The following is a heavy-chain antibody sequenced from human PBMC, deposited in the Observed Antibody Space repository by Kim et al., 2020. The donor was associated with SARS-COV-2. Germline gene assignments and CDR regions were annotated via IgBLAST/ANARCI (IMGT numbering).Heavy chain of an antibody. CDR2: IYYSGST. Sequence: SETLSLTCTVSGGSISSYYWSWIRQPPGKGLEWIGYIYYSGSTNYNPSLKSRVTISVDTSKNQFSLKLSSVTAADTAVYYCARLPTVTTLNWFDPWGQGTLVTVSS. D-gene: IGHD4-17*01. CDR1: GGSISSYY. CDR3: ARLPTVTTLNWFDP. V-gene: IGHV4-59*08. J-gene: IGHJ5*02.